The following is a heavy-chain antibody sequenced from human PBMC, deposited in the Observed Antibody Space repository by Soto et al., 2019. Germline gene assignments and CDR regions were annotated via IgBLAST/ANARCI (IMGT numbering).Heavy chain of an antibody. Sequence: PVGSLRLSCAASGFTFSDYYMSWIRQAPGKGLEWVSYISSSGSTIYYADSVKGRFTISRDNAKNSLYLQMNSLRAEDTAVYYCAREDYSSSYPFDYWGQGTLVTVSS. CDR3: AREDYSSSYPFDY. J-gene: IGHJ4*02. D-gene: IGHD6-6*01. CDR2: ISSSGSTI. CDR1: GFTFSDYY. V-gene: IGHV3-11*01.